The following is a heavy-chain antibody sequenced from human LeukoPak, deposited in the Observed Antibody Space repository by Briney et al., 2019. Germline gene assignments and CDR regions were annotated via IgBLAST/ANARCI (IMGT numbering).Heavy chain of an antibody. CDR2: IKQDGSEK. V-gene: IGHV3-7*01. D-gene: IGHD6-6*01. Sequence: GGSLRLSCAASGFIFRSYWMNWVRQAPGKGLEWVANIKQDGSEKYYVDSVKGRFTISRDNAKNSLYLQMNSLRAEDTAVYYCARDPYSSSLIWGQGTMVTVSS. CDR3: ARDPYSSSLI. J-gene: IGHJ3*02. CDR1: GFIFRSYW.